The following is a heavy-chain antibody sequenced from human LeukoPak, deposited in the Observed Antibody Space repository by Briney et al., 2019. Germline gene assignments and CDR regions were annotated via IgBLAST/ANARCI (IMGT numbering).Heavy chain of an antibody. Sequence: PSETLSLTCAVYGGSFSGYYWSWIRQPPGKGLEWIGEINHSGSTNYNPFLKSRVTISVDTSKNQFSLKLSSVTAADTAVYYCAGYSYSSSWYQTKWFDPWGQGTLVTVSS. CDR3: AGYSYSSSWYQTKWFDP. CDR1: GGSFSGYY. CDR2: INHSGST. J-gene: IGHJ5*02. V-gene: IGHV4-34*01. D-gene: IGHD6-13*01.